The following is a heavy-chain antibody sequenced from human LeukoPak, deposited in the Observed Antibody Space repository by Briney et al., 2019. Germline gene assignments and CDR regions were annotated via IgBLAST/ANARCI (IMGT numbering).Heavy chain of an antibody. CDR1: GYSFTGYY. Sequence: GASVKVSCKASGYSFTGYYIHRVRQAPGQGLEWMGWINPNSGGTNYAQKFQGRVTMTRDTSISTAYMELSRLRSDDTAVYYCARAWNDDPPLWYWGQGTLVTVSS. CDR3: ARAWNDDPPLWY. V-gene: IGHV1-2*02. J-gene: IGHJ4*02. CDR2: INPNSGGT. D-gene: IGHD1-1*01.